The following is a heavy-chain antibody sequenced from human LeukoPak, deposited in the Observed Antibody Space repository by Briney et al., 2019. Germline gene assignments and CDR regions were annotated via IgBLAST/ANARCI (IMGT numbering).Heavy chain of an antibody. V-gene: IGHV1-69*05. J-gene: IGHJ4*02. CDR1: GGTFSSYA. D-gene: IGHD3-10*01. CDR3: ATPHYGSGSNYNLDY. Sequence: ASVKVSCKASGGTFSSYAISWVRQAPGQGLEWMGRIIPIFGTANYAQKFQGRVTITTDESTSTAYMELSSLRSEDTAVYYCATPHYGSGSNYNLDYWGQGTLVTVSS. CDR2: IIPIFGTA.